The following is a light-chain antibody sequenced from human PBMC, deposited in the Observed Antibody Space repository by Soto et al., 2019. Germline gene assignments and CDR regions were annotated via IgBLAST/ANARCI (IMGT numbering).Light chain of an antibody. V-gene: IGKV2-29*03. CDR2: EVS. CDR3: MQAIDIPWT. J-gene: IGKJ1*01. CDR1: QSLLHRDGKTY. Sequence: ILMTQTPLSLSIIPGQTASISCKSSQSLLHRDGKTYFYWYVQKAGQAAQPLIYEVSNRFSGVPERFSGSGSRTDFTLKISRVEADDVGIYYCMQAIDIPWTFGQGTKVEIK.